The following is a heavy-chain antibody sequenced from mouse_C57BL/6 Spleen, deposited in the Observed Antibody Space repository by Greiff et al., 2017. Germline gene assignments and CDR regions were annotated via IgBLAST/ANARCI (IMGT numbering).Heavy chain of an antibody. CDR3: ARGEDYGNFDY. CDR2: ISSGSSTI. V-gene: IGHV5-17*01. Sequence: VQLKQSGGGLVKPGGSLKLSCAASGFTFSDYGMHWVRQAPEKGLEWVAYISSGSSTIYYADTVKGRFTISRDNAKNTLFLQMTSLRSEDTAMYYCARGEDYGNFDYWGQGTTLTVSS. J-gene: IGHJ2*01. CDR1: GFTFSDYG. D-gene: IGHD2-1*01.